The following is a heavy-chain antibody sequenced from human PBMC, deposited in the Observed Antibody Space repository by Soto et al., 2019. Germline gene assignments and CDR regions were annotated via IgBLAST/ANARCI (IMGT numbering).Heavy chain of an antibody. V-gene: IGHV4-30-4*01. CDR2: IYYSGTT. D-gene: IGHD5-18*01. CDR1: GGSITSGDYY. Sequence: QVQLQESGPGLVKPSQTLSLTCTVSGGSITSGDYYWSWIRQPPGKGLQWIGYIYYSGTTYYNPSLKSRVSLSMDTSKNQFSLQLRSVTGADTAMYYCVREPWGYSYVGNFDNWGQGTLVTVSS. J-gene: IGHJ4*02. CDR3: VREPWGYSYVGNFDN.